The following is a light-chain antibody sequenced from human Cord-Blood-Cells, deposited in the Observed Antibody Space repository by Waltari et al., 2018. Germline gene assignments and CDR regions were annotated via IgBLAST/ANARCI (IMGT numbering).Light chain of an antibody. V-gene: IGLV2-23*01. Sequence: QSALTQPASVSGSPGQSITISCTGTSSDVGSYNLVSWYQQHPGKAPKLMIYEGSKRPSGVSNRFSASKSGNTASLTSSGLQGEDEADYYCCSYAGSSTLVFGGGTKLTVL. CDR3: CSYAGSSTLV. CDR2: EGS. J-gene: IGLJ3*02. CDR1: SSDVGSYNL.